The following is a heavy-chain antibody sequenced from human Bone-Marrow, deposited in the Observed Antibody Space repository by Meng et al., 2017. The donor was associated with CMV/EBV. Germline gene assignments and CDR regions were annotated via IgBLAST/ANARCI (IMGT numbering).Heavy chain of an antibody. V-gene: IGHV3-23*01. CDR2: ISGSGGST. CDR1: GFTFSSYA. D-gene: IGHD3-16*01. CDR3: AGLVVDGFDI. Sequence: GGSLRLSCAASGFTFSSYAMSWVRQAPGKGLEWVSAISGSGGSTYYADSVKGRFTISRDNVKNSLLLQMNSLRAEDTAVYYCAGLVVDGFDIWGQGTMVTVSS. J-gene: IGHJ3*02.